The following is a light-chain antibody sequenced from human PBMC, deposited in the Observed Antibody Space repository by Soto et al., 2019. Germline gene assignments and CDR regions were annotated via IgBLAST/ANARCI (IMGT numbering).Light chain of an antibody. V-gene: IGKV1-33*01. CDR1: QDISNY. CDR2: DAS. Sequence: DIQMTQSPSSLSASVGDRVTITCQASQDISNYLNWYQQKPGKAPKLLIYDASNLETGVPSRFSGSGSGTDFTLTISSLQPEDFATYYCQQSYSNPRTFGQGTKVEIK. J-gene: IGKJ1*01. CDR3: QQSYSNPRT.